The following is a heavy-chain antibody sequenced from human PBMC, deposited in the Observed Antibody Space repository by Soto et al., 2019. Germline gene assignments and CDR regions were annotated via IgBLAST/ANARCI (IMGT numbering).Heavy chain of an antibody. D-gene: IGHD1-7*01. V-gene: IGHV4-39*01. CDR1: NDSISNPIYY. CDR3: ARKPPNWNYREGYYYYYMDV. J-gene: IGHJ6*03. Sequence: SETLSLTCTVSNDSISNPIYYWGWIRQPPGKGLEWIGSIYHTGSSYYNPSLQGRVTISMDKSKNQFSLKLSSVTAADTAVYYCARKPPNWNYREGYYYYYMDVWGKGTTVTVSS. CDR2: IYHTGSS.